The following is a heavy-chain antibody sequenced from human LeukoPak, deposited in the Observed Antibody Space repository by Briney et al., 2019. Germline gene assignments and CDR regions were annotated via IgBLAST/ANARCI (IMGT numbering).Heavy chain of an antibody. Sequence: PGGSLRLSCAASGFTFSSYAMICVRQAPAKWLELVSSFSGSGGSTYYADSVKGRFTISRDNSKNTLYLQMNSLRAEDTAVYYCAKDVPRYCSGGSCYSPAFDIWGQGTMVTVSS. CDR1: GFTFSSYA. CDR3: AKDVPRYCSGGSCYSPAFDI. V-gene: IGHV3-23*01. J-gene: IGHJ3*02. CDR2: FSGSGGST. D-gene: IGHD2-15*01.